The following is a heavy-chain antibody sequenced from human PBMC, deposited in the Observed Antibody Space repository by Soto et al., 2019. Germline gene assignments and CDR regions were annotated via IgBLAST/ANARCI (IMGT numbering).Heavy chain of an antibody. D-gene: IGHD3-10*01. J-gene: IGHJ5*02. CDR2: ISAYNGNT. V-gene: IGHV1-18*04. CDR1: GYTFTSYG. Sequence: GASVKVSCKASGYTFTSYGISWVRQAPGQGLEWMGWISAYNGNTNYAQELQGRVTMTTDTSTSTAYMELRSLRSDDTAVYYCARVPRYYYGSGRPNWFDPWGQGTLVTVSS. CDR3: ARVPRYYYGSGRPNWFDP.